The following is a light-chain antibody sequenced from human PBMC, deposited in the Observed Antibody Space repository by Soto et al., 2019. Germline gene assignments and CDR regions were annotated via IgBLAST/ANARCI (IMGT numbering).Light chain of an antibody. CDR3: CSYAGSSTHVV. V-gene: IGLV2-23*02. CDR2: EVS. J-gene: IGLJ2*01. Sequence: QSALTQPASVSGSPGQSITISCTGTSSDVGSYNIVSWYQQHPGKAPKLMIYEVSKRPSGVSNRFSGSKSGNTASLTISGLRAEDEADYACCSYAGSSTHVVFGGGPKLTVL. CDR1: SSDVGSYNI.